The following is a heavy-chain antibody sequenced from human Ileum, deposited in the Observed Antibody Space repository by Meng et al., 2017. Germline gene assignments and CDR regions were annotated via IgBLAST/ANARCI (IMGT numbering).Heavy chain of an antibody. Sequence: QAQLQQWGAGLLKPSETLSLSCAVYGGAFDGYYWTWIRQSPGKGLEWIGEINHSGSTNFNPSLKSRVTMSVDTSKKQFSLNLTSVTAADTAMYYCARPAVTTALGGFDYWGQGTLVTVSS. CDR2: INHSGST. CDR1: GGAFDGYY. J-gene: IGHJ4*02. D-gene: IGHD3-16*01. V-gene: IGHV4-34*01. CDR3: ARPAVTTALGGFDY.